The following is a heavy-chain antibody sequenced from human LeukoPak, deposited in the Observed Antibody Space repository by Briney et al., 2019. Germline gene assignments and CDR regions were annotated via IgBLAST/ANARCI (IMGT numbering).Heavy chain of an antibody. Sequence: GGSLRLSRAASGFTFSSYAMHWVRQAPGKGLEWVAVISYDGSNKFYADSVKGRFTISRDNSKNTLYLQMNSLRAEDTAVYYCAKDFPEWLRFIYYFDYWGQGTLVTVSS. CDR1: GFTFSSYA. V-gene: IGHV3-30*14. CDR2: ISYDGSNK. D-gene: IGHD5-12*01. J-gene: IGHJ4*02. CDR3: AKDFPEWLRFIYYFDY.